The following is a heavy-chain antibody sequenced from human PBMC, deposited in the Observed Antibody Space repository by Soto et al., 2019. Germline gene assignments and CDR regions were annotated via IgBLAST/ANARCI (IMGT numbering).Heavy chain of an antibody. CDR2: IYPGDSDN. J-gene: IGHJ6*02. Sequence: VESLKISCKGSGYSFTSYWIGWVRQMPWKGLEWMGIIYPGDSDNRYSPSFQGQVTISADKSISTAYLQWSSLKASDTAMYYCARQSIVGALLYYYGMDVWGQGTTVTV. CDR1: GYSFTSYW. V-gene: IGHV5-51*01. D-gene: IGHD1-26*01. CDR3: ARQSIVGALLYYYGMDV.